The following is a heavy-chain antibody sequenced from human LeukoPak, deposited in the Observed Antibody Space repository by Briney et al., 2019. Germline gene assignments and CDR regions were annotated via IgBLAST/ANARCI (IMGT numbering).Heavy chain of an antibody. D-gene: IGHD3-22*01. CDR3: ARDQQVVVISYYHYYGMDV. CDR2: ISSSGSTI. Sequence: GGSLRLSCAASGFTFSDYYMSWIRQAPGKGLEWVSYISSSGSTIYYADSVKGRFTISRDNAKNSLYLQMNSLRAEDTAVYYCARDQQVVVISYYHYYGMDVWGQGTTVTVSS. J-gene: IGHJ6*02. V-gene: IGHV3-11*01. CDR1: GFTFSDYY.